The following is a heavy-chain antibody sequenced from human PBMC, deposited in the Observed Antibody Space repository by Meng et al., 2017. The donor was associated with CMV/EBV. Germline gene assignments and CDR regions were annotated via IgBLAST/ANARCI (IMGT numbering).Heavy chain of an antibody. V-gene: IGHV3-48*03. CDR2: ISSSGSTI. J-gene: IGHJ4*02. D-gene: IGHD3-3*01. CDR3: ARVGETYDFWSGYPYYFDS. CDR1: GFTFSSYE. Sequence: GESLKISCAASGFTFSSYEMNWVRQAPGKGLEWVSYISSSGSTIYYADSVKGRFTISRDNAKNSLYLQMNSLRAEDTAVYYCARVGETYDFWSGYPYYFDSWGQGTLVTVS.